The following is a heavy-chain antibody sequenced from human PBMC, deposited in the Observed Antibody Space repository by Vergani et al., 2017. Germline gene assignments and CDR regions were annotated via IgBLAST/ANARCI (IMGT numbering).Heavy chain of an antibody. D-gene: IGHD2-2*01. J-gene: IGHJ5*02. Sequence: QVQLQESGPGLVKPSETLSLTCTVSGGSISSHYWSWIRQPPGKGLEWIGEINHSGSTNYNPSLKSRVTISVDTSKNQFSLKLSSVTAADTAVYYCARQERRLGVVVPAETNPPHDWFDPWGQGTLVTVSS. CDR1: GGSISSHY. V-gene: IGHV4-59*08. CDR3: ARQERRLGVVVPAETNPPHDWFDP. CDR2: INHSGST.